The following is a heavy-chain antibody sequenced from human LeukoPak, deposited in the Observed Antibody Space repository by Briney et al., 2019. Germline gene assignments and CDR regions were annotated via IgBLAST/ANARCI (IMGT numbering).Heavy chain of an antibody. V-gene: IGHV1-69*13. CDR2: IIPIFGTA. D-gene: IGHD2-2*03. CDR3: ARDARHGYCSSTSCYRGWLDP. J-gene: IGHJ5*02. CDR1: RGTFSSYA. Sequence: GASVKVSCKASRGTFSSYAISRVRQAPGQGLEWMGGIIPIFGTASYAQKFQGRVTITADESTSTAYMELSSLRSEDTAVYYCARDARHGYCSSTSCYRGWLDPWGQGTLVTVSS.